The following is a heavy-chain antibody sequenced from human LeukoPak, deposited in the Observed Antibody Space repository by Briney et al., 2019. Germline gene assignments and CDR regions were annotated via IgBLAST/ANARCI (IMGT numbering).Heavy chain of an antibody. Sequence: ASVKVSCMASGSTFTSYGNRWVRQAPGQGLEWMGWISAYNGNTNYAQKLQGRVTMTTDTSTRTAYMELRRLRSDDTAVYYCARGDNGDYDVWGQGTLVTVSS. CDR2: ISAYNGNT. CDR3: ARGDNGDYDV. V-gene: IGHV1-18*01. J-gene: IGHJ4*02. CDR1: GSTFTSYG. D-gene: IGHD4-17*01.